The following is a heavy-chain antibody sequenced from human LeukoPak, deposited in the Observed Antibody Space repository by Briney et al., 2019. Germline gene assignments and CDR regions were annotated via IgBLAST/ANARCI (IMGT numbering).Heavy chain of an antibody. Sequence: SETLSLTCAVYGGSFSGYYWSWIRQPPGKGLEWIGEINHSGSTNYNPSLKSRVTISVDTSKNQSSLKLSSVTAADTAVYYCARATRYSSGWDFDYWGQGTLVTVSS. J-gene: IGHJ4*02. CDR1: GGSFSGYY. CDR3: ARATRYSSGWDFDY. CDR2: INHSGST. D-gene: IGHD6-19*01. V-gene: IGHV4-34*01.